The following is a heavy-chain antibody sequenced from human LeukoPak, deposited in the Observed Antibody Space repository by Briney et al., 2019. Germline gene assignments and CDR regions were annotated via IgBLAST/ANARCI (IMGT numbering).Heavy chain of an antibody. Sequence: SETLSLTCTVSGGSISSYYWSWIRQPPGKGLEWIAYIYYSGSTNYNPSLKSRVTISVDTSKNQFSLKLSSVTAADTAVYYCARDSRYSDTSGYYYSHYYMDVWGKGTTVTVSS. CDR1: GGSISSYY. CDR2: IYYSGST. CDR3: ARDSRYSDTSGYYYSHYYMDV. D-gene: IGHD3-22*01. V-gene: IGHV4-59*01. J-gene: IGHJ6*03.